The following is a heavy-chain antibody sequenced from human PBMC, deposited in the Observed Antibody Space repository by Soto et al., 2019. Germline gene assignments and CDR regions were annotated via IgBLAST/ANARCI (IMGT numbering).Heavy chain of an antibody. CDR1: GFTFSSYA. V-gene: IGHV3-23*01. CDR3: AKDLPESYCSSTSCYGPDAFDI. CDR2: ISGSGGST. Sequence: PGGSLRLSCAASGFTFSSYAMSWVRQAPGKGLEWVSAISGSGGSTYYADSVKGRFTISRDNSKNTLYLQMNSLRAEDTAVYYCAKDLPESYCSSTSCYGPDAFDIWGQGTMVTVSS. D-gene: IGHD2-2*01. J-gene: IGHJ3*02.